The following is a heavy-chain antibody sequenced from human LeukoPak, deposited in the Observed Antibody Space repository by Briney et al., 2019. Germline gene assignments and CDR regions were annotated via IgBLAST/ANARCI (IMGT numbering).Heavy chain of an antibody. V-gene: IGHV4-34*01. D-gene: IGHD6-19*01. J-gene: IGHJ4*02. Sequence: SETLSLTCTVSGVSFSGYYWSWIRQPPGKGLEWIGEINHSGSTNYNPSPKSRVTISVDTSKNQFSLKLSSVTAADTAVYYCARASIGVAGPFDWGQGTLVTVSS. CDR1: GVSFSGYY. CDR3: ARASIGVAGPFD. CDR2: INHSGST.